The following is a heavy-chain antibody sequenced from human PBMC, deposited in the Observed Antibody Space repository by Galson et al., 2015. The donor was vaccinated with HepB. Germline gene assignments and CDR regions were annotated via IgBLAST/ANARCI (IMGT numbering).Heavy chain of an antibody. J-gene: IGHJ4*02. V-gene: IGHV3-30*18. Sequence: SLRLSCAASGFTFSSYGLHWVRQAPGKGLEWVAVISYDGSNKYYADSVKGRFTISRDNSKNTLYLQMNSLKAEDTAVYYCAKVYRRIAARPGVDYWGQGTLVTVSS. CDR3: AKVYRRIAARPGVDY. D-gene: IGHD6-6*01. CDR2: ISYDGSNK. CDR1: GFTFSSYG.